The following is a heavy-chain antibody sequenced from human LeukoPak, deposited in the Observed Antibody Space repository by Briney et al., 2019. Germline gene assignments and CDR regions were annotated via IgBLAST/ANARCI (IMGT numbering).Heavy chain of an antibody. V-gene: IGHV1-2*02. Sequence: ASVKVSCKASGYTFTDYYMHWVRQAPGQGLEWMGWINSNSGGTNYAQKFQGRVTMTRDTSISTAYMELSSLRSDDTAVYYCARVLVPAEGGVVDYWGQGTLVTVSS. D-gene: IGHD1-26*01. CDR1: GYTFTDYY. J-gene: IGHJ4*02. CDR3: ARVLVPAEGGVVDY. CDR2: INSNSGGT.